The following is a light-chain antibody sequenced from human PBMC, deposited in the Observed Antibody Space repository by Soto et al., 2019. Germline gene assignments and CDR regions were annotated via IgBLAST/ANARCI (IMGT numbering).Light chain of an antibody. J-gene: IGKJ1*01. CDR2: AAS. Sequence: DVPMTPFPSPLASSLENSVPITFRSNLSTSSCLNWYQQKPGKPPNILIYAASTLQSGVPRRFRGSGSGTDFTLTITSLQPDDFATYYCQQNYHSTWTFGQGTKVEI. CDR3: QQNYHSTWT. V-gene: IGKV1-39*01. CDR1: LSTSSC.